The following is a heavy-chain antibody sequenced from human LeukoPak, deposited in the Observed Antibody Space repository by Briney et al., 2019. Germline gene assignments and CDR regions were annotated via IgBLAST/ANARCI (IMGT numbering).Heavy chain of an antibody. CDR3: ARLNLPGVYYYGSGSYYHFDY. D-gene: IGHD3-10*01. J-gene: IGHJ4*02. CDR2: LYYSGST. V-gene: IGHV4-59*08. CDR1: GGCISSYY. Sequence: SETLSLTCTVSGGCISSYYWSWIRQRPGKGLEWIGYLYYSGSTNYNPSLKSRVTISVDTSKNQFSLKLSSVTAADTAVYYCARLNLPGVYYYGSGSYYHFDYWGQGTLVTVSS.